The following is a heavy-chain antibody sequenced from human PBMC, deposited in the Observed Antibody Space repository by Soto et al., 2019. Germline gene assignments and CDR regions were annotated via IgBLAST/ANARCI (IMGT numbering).Heavy chain of an antibody. Sequence: QVQLVQSGAEVKKPGASVKVSCKASGYTFTRYTMHWVRKAPGQRLEWMGWINAAYGDTKYSQKFQGRVTIRRDTFASTVYMELSSLRSEDTAVYYCARGGFEAVATTGGDYWGQGTLVTVSS. CDR1: GYTFTRYT. CDR3: ARGGFEAVATTGGDY. D-gene: IGHD5-12*01. J-gene: IGHJ4*02. CDR2: INAAYGDT. V-gene: IGHV1-3*01.